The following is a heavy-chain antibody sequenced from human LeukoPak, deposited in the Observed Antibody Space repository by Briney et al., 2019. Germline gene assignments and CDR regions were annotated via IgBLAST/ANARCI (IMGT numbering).Heavy chain of an antibody. CDR1: GFTFTSSA. CDR2: IVVGSGNT. V-gene: IGHV1-58*02. D-gene: IGHD2-2*01. Sequence: ASVKVSCKASGFTFTSSAMQWVRQARGQRLEWIGWIVVGSGNTNYAQKLQERVTITRDMSTSTAYMELSSLRSEDTAVYYCAAVGGDCSSTSCYDYWGQGALVTVSS. J-gene: IGHJ4*02. CDR3: AAVGGDCSSTSCYDY.